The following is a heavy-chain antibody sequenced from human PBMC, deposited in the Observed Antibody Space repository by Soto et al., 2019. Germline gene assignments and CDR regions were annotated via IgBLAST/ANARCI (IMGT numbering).Heavy chain of an antibody. D-gene: IGHD3-10*01. J-gene: IGHJ4*02. Sequence: GESLKISCQAFEYSFSIFWISWVRQLPGKGLEWMGRIDPSNSYVAYSPSFQGQVTISVDRSARTAFLHWSSLKASDSATYYCARHKAGSGNENFDFWGQGRPVTVSS. CDR2: IDPSNSYV. V-gene: IGHV5-10-1*04. CDR1: EYSFSIFW. CDR3: ARHKAGSGNENFDF.